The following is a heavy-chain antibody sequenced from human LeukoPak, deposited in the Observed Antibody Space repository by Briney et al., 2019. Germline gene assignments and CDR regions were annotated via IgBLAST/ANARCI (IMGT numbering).Heavy chain of an antibody. CDR2: INPNSGGT. D-gene: IGHD4-17*01. CDR3: ARDSSDDYGDYDGLDY. CDR1: GYTFTGYY. Sequence: GASVKVSRKASGYTFTGYYMHWVRQAPGQGLEWMGWINPNSGGTNYAQKFQGRVTMTRDTSISTAYMELSRLRSDDTAVYYCARDSSDDYGDYDGLDYWGQGTLVTVSS. V-gene: IGHV1-2*02. J-gene: IGHJ4*02.